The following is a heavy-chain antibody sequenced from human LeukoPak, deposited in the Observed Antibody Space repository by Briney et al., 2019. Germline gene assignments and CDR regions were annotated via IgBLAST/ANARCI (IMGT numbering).Heavy chain of an antibody. Sequence: ASVKVSCKASGYTFTSYDIIWVRQATGQGLEWMGWMNPNSGNTGYAQKFQGRVTITRNTSISTAYMELSSLRSEDTAVYYCARGSPLRPLGIAVAGTADNWFDPWGQGTLVTVSS. V-gene: IGHV1-8*03. CDR2: MNPNSGNT. CDR1: GYTFTSYD. CDR3: ARGSPLRPLGIAVAGTADNWFDP. D-gene: IGHD6-19*01. J-gene: IGHJ5*02.